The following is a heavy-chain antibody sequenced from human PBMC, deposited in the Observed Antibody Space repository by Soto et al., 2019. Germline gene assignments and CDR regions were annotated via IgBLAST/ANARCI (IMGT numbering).Heavy chain of an antibody. Sequence: SETLSLTCAVYGGSFSCYYWSWIRQPPGKGLEWIGEINHSGSTNYNPSLKSRVTISVDTSKNQFSLKLSSVTAADTAVYYCASGAPYDYIWGSYRVGFDYWGQGTLVTVSS. V-gene: IGHV4-34*01. D-gene: IGHD3-16*02. CDR2: INHSGST. CDR3: ASGAPYDYIWGSYRVGFDY. CDR1: GGSFSCYY. J-gene: IGHJ4*02.